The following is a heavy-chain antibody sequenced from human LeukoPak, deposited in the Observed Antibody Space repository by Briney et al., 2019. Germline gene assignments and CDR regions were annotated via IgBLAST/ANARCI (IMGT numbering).Heavy chain of an antibody. Sequence: SVKVSCKASGGTFSSYAISWVRQAPGQGLEWMRRIIPIFGTANYAQKFQGRVTITTDESTSTAYMELSSLRSEDTAVYYCARDPFSLSRYYDSSPDDGFDYWGQGTLVTVSS. CDR1: GGTFSSYA. D-gene: IGHD3-22*01. J-gene: IGHJ4*02. CDR2: IIPIFGTA. CDR3: ARDPFSLSRYYDSSPDDGFDY. V-gene: IGHV1-69*05.